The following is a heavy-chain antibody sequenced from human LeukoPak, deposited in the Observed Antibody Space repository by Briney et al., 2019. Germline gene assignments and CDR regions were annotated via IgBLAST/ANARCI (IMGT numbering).Heavy chain of an antibody. CDR1: GFTFNDYW. V-gene: IGHV3-7*03. J-gene: IGHJ6*04. CDR2: IKLDGSEK. D-gene: IGHD2-2*01. Sequence: PGGSLRLSCAASGFTFNDYWMTWVRQAPGKGLEWVAHIKLDGSEKYYVDSLKGRFTISRDNAKNSLFLQMNSLRAEDTAVYYCVRDCSSASLSSGCYYAMDVWGKGTTVTVSS. CDR3: VRDCSSASLSSGCYYAMDV.